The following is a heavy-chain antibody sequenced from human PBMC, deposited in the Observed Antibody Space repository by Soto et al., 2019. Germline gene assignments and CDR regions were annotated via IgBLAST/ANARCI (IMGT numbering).Heavy chain of an antibody. Sequence: GGSLRLSCAASGFTFSSYSMNWVRQAPGKGLEWVSYISSSSSTIYYADSVKGRFTISRDNAKNSLYLQMNSLRAEDTAVYYCAREHQYSSSLGVFWFDPWGQGTLVTVSS. CDR3: AREHQYSSSLGVFWFDP. CDR2: ISSSSSTI. J-gene: IGHJ5*02. D-gene: IGHD6-6*01. V-gene: IGHV3-48*01. CDR1: GFTFSSYS.